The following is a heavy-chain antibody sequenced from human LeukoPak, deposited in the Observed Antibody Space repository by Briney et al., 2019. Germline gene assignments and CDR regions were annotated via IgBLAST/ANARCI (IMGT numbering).Heavy chain of an antibody. J-gene: IGHJ6*03. CDR3: AKNGDRGAYCTGGTCYPYFYYYMDV. V-gene: IGHV3-30*18. D-gene: IGHD2-15*01. CDR2: ISYHGSDT. Sequence: GGSLRLSCAASGFTFTTYGMHWVRQAPGKGLEWVAIISYHGSDTYYADSVKGRFTISRDNSKNTLYLQMNSLRAEDTAIYYCAKNGDRGAYCTGGTCYPYFYYYMDVWGKGTTVTI. CDR1: GFTFTTYG.